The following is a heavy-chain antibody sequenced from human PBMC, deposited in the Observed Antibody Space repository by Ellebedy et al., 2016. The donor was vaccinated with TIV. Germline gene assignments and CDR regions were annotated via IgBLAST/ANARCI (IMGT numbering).Heavy chain of an antibody. V-gene: IGHV3-7*01. D-gene: IGHD3-16*01. CDR2: INQDGSDK. Sequence: GGSLRLSCGASGFSFRSYWMTWVRQAPGKGLEWVANINQDGSDKYYVDSVKGRFTISRDNAKNSLSLQMNSLRGEDTAVYYCATDGSYGDYRSPTHAFVMWGQGTLVTVSS. CDR3: ATDGSYGDYRSPTHAFVM. J-gene: IGHJ3*02. CDR1: GFSFRSYW.